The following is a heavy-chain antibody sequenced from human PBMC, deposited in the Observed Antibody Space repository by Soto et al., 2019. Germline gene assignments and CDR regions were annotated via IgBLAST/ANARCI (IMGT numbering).Heavy chain of an antibody. CDR3: ARDRTYYYDSSGYSFDY. D-gene: IGHD3-22*01. Sequence: QVQLVESGGGVVQPGRSLRLSCAASGFTFSSYGMHWVRQAPGKGLEWVAVIWYDGSNKYYADSVKGRFTISRDNSKNTLYLQMNRLRAEDTAVYYCARDRTYYYDSSGYSFDYWGQGTLVTVSS. V-gene: IGHV3-33*01. J-gene: IGHJ4*02. CDR2: IWYDGSNK. CDR1: GFTFSSYG.